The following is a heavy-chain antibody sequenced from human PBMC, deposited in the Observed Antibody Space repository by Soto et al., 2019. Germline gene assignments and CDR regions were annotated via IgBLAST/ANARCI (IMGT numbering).Heavy chain of an antibody. V-gene: IGHV4-39*01. CDR2: IYYSGNT. Sequence: PSETLSLTCTVSGGSISSSNYYWGWIRQPPGKGLEWIGSIYYSGNTYYNKSLKSQVTMSVDTSKKQYSLKLSSVTAADTAVYYCARLGGYCSTTGCYGYYAMDVWGQGTTVTVSS. J-gene: IGHJ6*02. CDR3: ARLGGYCSTTGCYGYYAMDV. D-gene: IGHD2-2*01. CDR1: GGSISSSNYY.